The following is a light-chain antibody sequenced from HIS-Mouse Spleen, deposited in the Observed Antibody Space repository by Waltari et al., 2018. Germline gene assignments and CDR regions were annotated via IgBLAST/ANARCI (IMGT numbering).Light chain of an antibody. CDR1: QSVSSSY. CDR3: QQYGSSPRT. CDR2: GAS. J-gene: IGKJ1*01. Sequence: IVLTQSPGTLSLSPGERATLSCRASQSVSSSYLAWYQQKPGQAPRRLIYGASSRATGIPDRFSGIGSGTDFTLTISRLEPEDFAVDYCQQYGSSPRTFGQGTKVEIK. V-gene: IGKV3-20*01.